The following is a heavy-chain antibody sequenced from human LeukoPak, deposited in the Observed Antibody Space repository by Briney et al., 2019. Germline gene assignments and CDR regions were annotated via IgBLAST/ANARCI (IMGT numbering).Heavy chain of an antibody. V-gene: IGHV1-46*01. Sequence: ASLKVSCKASGYTFTIYYMHWVRQAPGQGLEWMGIINPSDGFTSYAQKFQGRVTMTSDTSTSTVYMELSSLRSEDTAVYYCARTGYNYDYYYWGQGTLVTVSS. CDR2: INPSDGFT. CDR3: ARTGYNYDYYY. J-gene: IGHJ4*02. CDR1: GYTFTIYY. D-gene: IGHD5-18*01.